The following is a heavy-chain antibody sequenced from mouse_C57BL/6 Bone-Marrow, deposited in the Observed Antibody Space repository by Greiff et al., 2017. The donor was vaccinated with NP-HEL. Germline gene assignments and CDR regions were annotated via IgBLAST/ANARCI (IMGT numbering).Heavy chain of an antibody. V-gene: IGHV1-55*01. Sequence: QVHVKQPGAELVKPGASVKMSCKASGYTFTSYWITWVKQRPGQGLEWIGDIYPGSGSTNYNEKFKSKATMTVDTSSSTAYMQRSSLTSEDSAVYYCARSGGFPWYFDVWGTGTTVTVSS. CDR1: GYTFTSYW. D-gene: IGHD3-2*02. CDR2: IYPGSGST. J-gene: IGHJ1*03. CDR3: ARSGGFPWYFDV.